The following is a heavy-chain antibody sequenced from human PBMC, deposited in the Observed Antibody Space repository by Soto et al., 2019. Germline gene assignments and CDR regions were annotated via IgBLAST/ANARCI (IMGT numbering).Heavy chain of an antibody. D-gene: IGHD5-12*01. CDR1: GYSFTSYW. Sequence: GESLKISCKGSGYSFTSYWIGWVRQMPGKGLEWMGIIYPGDSDTRYSPSFQGQVTISADKSISTAYLQWSSLKASDTAMYYCARHRGSPDYYYGMDVWGQGTTVTVSS. CDR2: IYPGDSDT. CDR3: ARHRGSPDYYYGMDV. V-gene: IGHV5-51*01. J-gene: IGHJ6*02.